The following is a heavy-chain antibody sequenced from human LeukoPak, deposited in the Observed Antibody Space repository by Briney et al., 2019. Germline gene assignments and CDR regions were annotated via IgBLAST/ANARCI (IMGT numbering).Heavy chain of an antibody. V-gene: IGHV3-64D*09. Sequence: SGGSLRLSCSVSGFTPSYYAMHWVRQAPGKGLEYVSAISSNGGTTYYADSVKGRFTISRDKSKKTLYLQMSSLRADDMAVYYCVKGMKEDYYYYGMDVWGQGTTVTASS. J-gene: IGHJ6*02. CDR2: ISSNGGTT. CDR3: VKGMKEDYYYYGMDV. CDR1: GFTPSYYA.